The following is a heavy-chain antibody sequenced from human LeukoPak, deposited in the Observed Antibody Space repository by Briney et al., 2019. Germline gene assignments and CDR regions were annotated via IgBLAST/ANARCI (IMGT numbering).Heavy chain of an antibody. V-gene: IGHV1-2*02. CDR1: GYKFIDDY. D-gene: IGHD3-16*01. J-gene: IGHJ4*02. Sequence: ASVKVSCKASGYKFIDDYMHWVRQAPGQGLEFMGWINPDSGFTNYAQKFKGRVTMTRDTSISTAYLEVRSLTSDDTAVYYCAPTAEAYTSWWKVWGEGTLVTVSS. CDR3: APTAEAYTSWWKV. CDR2: INPDSGFT.